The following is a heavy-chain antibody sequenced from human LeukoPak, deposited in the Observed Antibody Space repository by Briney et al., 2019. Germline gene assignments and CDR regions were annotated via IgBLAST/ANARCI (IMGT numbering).Heavy chain of an antibody. CDR2: IFHSGST. J-gene: IGHJ5*02. D-gene: IGHD2-2*01. Sequence: PSETLSLTCTVSGGSIGSSGYYWGWVRQPPGKGLEWIANIFHSGSTFYNPSLKSRLTISVDASKNQFSLKLSSVTAADTAVYYCAREGYCSSTSCYVNWFDPWGQGTLVTVSS. V-gene: IGHV4-39*02. CDR1: GGSIGSSGYY. CDR3: AREGYCSSTSCYVNWFDP.